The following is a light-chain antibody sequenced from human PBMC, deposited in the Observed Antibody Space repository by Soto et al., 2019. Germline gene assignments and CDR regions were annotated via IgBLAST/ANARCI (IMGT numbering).Light chain of an antibody. V-gene: IGLV2-14*01. CDR3: SSYAGGRTYL. CDR2: EVT. Sequence: QSALTQPASVSGSPGQSITISCTGTRSDVGRYNYVSWYQQHPGKAPKLLIYEVTYRPSGVSTRFSASKSGSTASLTISGIQAEDEADYYCSSYAGGRTYLFGTGTKVTVL. J-gene: IGLJ1*01. CDR1: RSDVGRYNY.